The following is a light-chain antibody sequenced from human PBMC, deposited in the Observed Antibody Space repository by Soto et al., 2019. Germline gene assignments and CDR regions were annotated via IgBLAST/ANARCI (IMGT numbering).Light chain of an antibody. CDR1: QSVSSN. Sequence: EIVMTQSPATLSVSPGERATLSCRASQSVSSNLAWYQQKPGQAPRLLIYGASTRATGIPARFSGSGSGTEFTLTISSLQSEDFATYYCQQSQSTLYTFGQGTKLAMK. CDR3: QQSQSTLYT. V-gene: IGKV3-15*01. J-gene: IGKJ2*01. CDR2: GAS.